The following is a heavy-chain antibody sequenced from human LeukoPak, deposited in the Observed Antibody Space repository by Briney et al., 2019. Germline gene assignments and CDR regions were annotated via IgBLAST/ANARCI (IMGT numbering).Heavy chain of an antibody. D-gene: IGHD1-26*01. V-gene: IGHV3-7*01. CDR1: GFNFRSNW. J-gene: IGHJ4*02. CDR2: IKQDGSEK. CDR3: ALGSYSDY. Sequence: GGSLRLSCVVSGFNFRSNWMSWVRQAPGKGLEWVANIKQDGSEKHYVDSVKGRFTISRDNSKNSLYLQMNILRVEDTAVYYCALGSYSDYWGQGTLVTVSS.